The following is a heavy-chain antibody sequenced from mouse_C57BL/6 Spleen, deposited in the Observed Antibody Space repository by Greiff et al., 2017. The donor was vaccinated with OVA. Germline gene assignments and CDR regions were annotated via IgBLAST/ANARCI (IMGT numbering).Heavy chain of an antibody. CDR2: IYPGSGNT. J-gene: IGHJ2*01. Sequence: QVQLKESGPELVKPGASVKISCKASGYSFTSYYIHWVKQRPGQGLEWIGWIYPGSGNTKYNEKFKGKATLTADTSSSTAYMQLSSLTSEDSAVYYCARWSSFYYFDYWGQGTTLTVAS. D-gene: IGHD1-1*01. CDR1: GYSFTSYY. CDR3: ARWSSFYYFDY. V-gene: IGHV1-66*01.